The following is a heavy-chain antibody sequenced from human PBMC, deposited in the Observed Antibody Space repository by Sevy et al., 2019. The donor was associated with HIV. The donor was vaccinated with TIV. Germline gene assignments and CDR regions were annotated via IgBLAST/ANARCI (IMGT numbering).Heavy chain of an antibody. V-gene: IGHV3-30*02. CDR1: GFIFRNHG. CDR2: TRYDGSNT. D-gene: IGHD3-22*01. Sequence: GGSLRLSCAASGFIFRNHGMHWVRQAPGKGLEWVAFTRYDGSNTYYADSVKGRITISRDNSKNSLYLQMNSLRPEDTAVYYCAYDLIAMLVVVKFPLLGHGMDVWGQGTTVTVSS. J-gene: IGHJ6*02. CDR3: AYDLIAMLVVVKFPLLGHGMDV.